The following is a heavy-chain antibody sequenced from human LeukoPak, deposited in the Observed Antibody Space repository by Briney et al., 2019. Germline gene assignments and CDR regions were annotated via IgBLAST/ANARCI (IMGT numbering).Heavy chain of an antibody. Sequence: GRSLRLSCAASGFTFSSYAMHWVRQAPGKGLEWVAVISYDGSNKYYADSVKGRFTISRDNSKNTLYLQMNSLRAEDTAVYYCARGTRCSSTSCYLWFGELVDYWGREPWSPSPQ. D-gene: IGHD2-2*01. CDR3: ARGTRCSSTSCYLWFGELVDY. J-gene: IGHJ4*02. V-gene: IGHV3-30-3*01. CDR2: ISYDGSNK. CDR1: GFTFSSYA.